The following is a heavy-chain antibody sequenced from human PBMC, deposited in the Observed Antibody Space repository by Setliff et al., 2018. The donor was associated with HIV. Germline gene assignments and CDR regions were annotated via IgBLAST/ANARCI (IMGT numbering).Heavy chain of an antibody. CDR3: ARDGYGGALDGYDI. D-gene: IGHD5-12*01. Sequence: GGSLRLSCAASGSPFSDDAMHWVRQAPGKGLEYVSAISPNGDSTSYADSVKGRFTISRDNSKDTLYLQMGSLRTEDMGVYYCARDGYGGALDGYDIWGQGTMVTVSS. CDR1: GSPFSDDA. CDR2: ISPNGDST. V-gene: IGHV3-64*02. J-gene: IGHJ3*02.